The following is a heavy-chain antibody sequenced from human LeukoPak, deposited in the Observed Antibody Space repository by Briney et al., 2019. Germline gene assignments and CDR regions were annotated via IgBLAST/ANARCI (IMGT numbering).Heavy chain of an antibody. D-gene: IGHD2/OR15-2a*01. J-gene: IGHJ4*02. CDR3: AREDHSTYAY. CDR1: GFIFSSYW. Sequence: QPGGSLLLSCTASGFIFSSYWMSWVRQPPGKGLEWVASIKQDGTEKYYVDSVKGRFTISKDNSKNSLYLQMNTLRAEDTAVYYCAREDHSTYAYWGQGTLVTVSS. V-gene: IGHV3-7*01. CDR2: IKQDGTEK.